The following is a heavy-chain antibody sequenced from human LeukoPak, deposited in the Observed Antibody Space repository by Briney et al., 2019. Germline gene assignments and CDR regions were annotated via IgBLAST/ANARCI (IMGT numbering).Heavy chain of an antibody. Sequence: PGGSLRLSCAASGFTFSSYSTNWVRQAPGKGLEWVSYISSSSSTIYYADSVKGRFTISRDNAKNSLYLQMNSLRAEDTAVYHCARDTPQGTMVRGDPDYWGQGTLVTVSS. CDR3: ARDTPQGTMVRGDPDY. V-gene: IGHV3-48*01. CDR1: GFTFSSYS. CDR2: ISSSSSTI. D-gene: IGHD3-10*01. J-gene: IGHJ4*02.